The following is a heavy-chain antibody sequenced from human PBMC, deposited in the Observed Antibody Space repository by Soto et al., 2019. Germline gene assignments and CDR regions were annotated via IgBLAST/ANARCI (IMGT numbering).Heavy chain of an antibody. Sequence: GGSLRLSCAASGFNFSSYAMSWVRQAPGKGLEWVSAISGSGSSTFFADSVQGRFTISRDNSKNTLYLQMNSLRAEDTAVFYCAKVHDILTGYYFFPGQYYFDYWGQGALVTVSS. V-gene: IGHV3-23*01. CDR1: GFNFSSYA. D-gene: IGHD3-9*01. CDR3: AKVHDILTGYYFFPGQYYFDY. J-gene: IGHJ4*02. CDR2: ISGSGSST.